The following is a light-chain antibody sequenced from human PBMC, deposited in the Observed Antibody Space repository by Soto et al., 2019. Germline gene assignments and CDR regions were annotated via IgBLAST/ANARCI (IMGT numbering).Light chain of an antibody. J-gene: IGLJ1*01. V-gene: IGLV2-18*02. Sequence: QSALTQPPSVSGSPGQSVTISCTGTSSDVITYNSVSWYQQYPGTVPKLIIYEVSNRPSGVPDRFSGSKSGNTASLTISGLQAEDEAHYYCSSYTSSNTYVFGTGTKLTVL. CDR1: SSDVITYNS. CDR3: SSYTSSNTYV. CDR2: EVS.